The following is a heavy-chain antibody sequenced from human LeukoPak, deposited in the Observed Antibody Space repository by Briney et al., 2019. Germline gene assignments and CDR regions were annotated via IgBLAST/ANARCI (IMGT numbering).Heavy chain of an antibody. V-gene: IGHV3-11*01. CDR1: GFTLSDYY. CDR2: ISSSGSTI. CDR3: ARAAAGSQATWGFVDV. Sequence: GGSLRLSCAASGFTLSDYYMSWIRQAPGKGLEWVSYISSSGSTIYYADSVKGRFTISRDNAKNSLYLQMNSLRAEDTAVYYCARAAAGSQATWGFVDVWGQGTTVTVSS. D-gene: IGHD6-13*01. J-gene: IGHJ6*02.